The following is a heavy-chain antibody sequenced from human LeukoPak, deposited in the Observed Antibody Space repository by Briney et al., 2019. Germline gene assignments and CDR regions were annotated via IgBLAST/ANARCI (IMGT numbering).Heavy chain of an antibody. J-gene: IGHJ1*01. CDR1: GYTFTGYY. CDR3: ARDSVAEYFQH. V-gene: IGHV1-2*02. Sequence: ASVTVSCKASGYTFTGYYTHWVRQAPGQGLEWMGWINPNSGGTNYAQTFQGRVTMTRDTSISTAYMELSGLRSDDTAMYYCARDSVAEYFQHWGQGTLVTVSS. D-gene: IGHD5/OR15-5a*01. CDR2: INPNSGGT.